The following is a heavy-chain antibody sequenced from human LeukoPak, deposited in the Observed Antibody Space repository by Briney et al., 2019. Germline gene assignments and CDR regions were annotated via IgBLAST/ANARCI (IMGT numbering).Heavy chain of an antibody. Sequence: WGSLRLSCAASGFTFSSYAMSWVRQAPGKGLEWVSAISGSGGSTYYADSVKGRFTISRDNSKNTLYLQMNSLRAEDTAVYYCAKDMSRSSGWYGYYFDYWGQGTLVTVSS. V-gene: IGHV3-23*01. CDR3: AKDMSRSSGWYGYYFDY. J-gene: IGHJ4*02. D-gene: IGHD6-19*01. CDR1: GFTFSSYA. CDR2: ISGSGGST.